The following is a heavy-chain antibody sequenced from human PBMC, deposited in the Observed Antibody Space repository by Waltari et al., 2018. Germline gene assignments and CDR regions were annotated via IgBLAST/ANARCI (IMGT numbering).Heavy chain of an antibody. Sequence: EVQLLESGGGWVQTGGSLRLSCAASGFTVSSYAMSWGRQAPGKGLEWVSAISGSGGSTYYAGSVKGRFTISRDNSKNTLYLQMNSLRAEDTAVYYCAKDLGVSSWLYGMDVWGQGTTVTVSS. D-gene: IGHD6-6*01. V-gene: IGHV3-23*01. CDR3: AKDLGVSSWLYGMDV. CDR1: GFTVSSYA. CDR2: ISGSGGST. J-gene: IGHJ6*02.